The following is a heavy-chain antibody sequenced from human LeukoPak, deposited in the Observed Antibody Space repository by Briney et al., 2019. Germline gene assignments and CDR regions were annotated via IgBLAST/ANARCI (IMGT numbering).Heavy chain of an antibody. CDR2: INWNSGSI. V-gene: IGHV3-20*04. CDR3: AAMTSVTTGDY. J-gene: IGHJ4*02. D-gene: IGHD4-11*01. CDR1: GFTFDDYG. Sequence: GVLRLSCAASGFTFDDYGMSWVRQAPGKGLEWVSGINWNSGSIGYADSVKGRFTISRDNAKNSLYLQMNSLRAEDTAVYYCAAMTSVTTGDYWGQGTLVTVSS.